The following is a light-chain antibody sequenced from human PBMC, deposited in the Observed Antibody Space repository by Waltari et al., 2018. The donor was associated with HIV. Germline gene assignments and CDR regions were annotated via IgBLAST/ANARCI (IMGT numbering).Light chain of an antibody. V-gene: IGLV6-57*03. CDR1: SGRIATNY. CDR2: DDN. CDR3: QSYDASNQWV. Sequence: NFMLTQPHSVSESPGQTVTISCTRSSGRIATNYFQWYQQRPGSAPTIVIYDDNQRPSGVPNRFSGSIDSSSNSASLTISGLKTEYEADYYCQSYDASNQWVFGGGTKLTVL. J-gene: IGLJ3*02.